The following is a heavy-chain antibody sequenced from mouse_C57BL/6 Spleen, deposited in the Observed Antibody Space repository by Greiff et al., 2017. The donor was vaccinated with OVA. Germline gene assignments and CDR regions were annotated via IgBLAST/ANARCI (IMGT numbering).Heavy chain of an antibody. J-gene: IGHJ4*01. Sequence: VQLQQSGAELVRPGASVTLSCKASGYTFTDYEMHWVKQTPVHGLEWIGAIDPETGGTAYNQKFKGKAILTADKSSSTAYMELRSLTSEDSTVYYCTRRRDYGGAMDYWGQGTSVTVSS. V-gene: IGHV1-15*01. CDR2: IDPETGGT. CDR3: TRRRDYGGAMDY. CDR1: GYTFTDYE. D-gene: IGHD2-4*01.